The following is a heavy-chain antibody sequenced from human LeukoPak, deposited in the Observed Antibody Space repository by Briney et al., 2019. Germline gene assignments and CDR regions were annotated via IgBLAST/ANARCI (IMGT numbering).Heavy chain of an antibody. J-gene: IGHJ3*02. V-gene: IGHV4-39*07. CDR1: GGSISSSSYY. D-gene: IGHD3-22*01. CDR3: ARGETNNYYDSSGHAFDI. Sequence: SETLSLTCTVSGGSISSSSYYWGWIRQPPGKGLEWIGSIYYSGSTYYNPSLKSRVTISVDKSKNQFSLKLTSVTAADTAVYYCARGETNNYYDSSGHAFDIWGQGTMVTVSS. CDR2: IYYSGST.